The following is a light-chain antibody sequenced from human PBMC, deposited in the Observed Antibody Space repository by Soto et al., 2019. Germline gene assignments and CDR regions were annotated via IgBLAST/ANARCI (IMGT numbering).Light chain of an antibody. CDR1: QSVSSY. Sequence: EIVLTQSPATLSLSPGERAPLSGMASQSVSSYLAWYQQKPGQAPRLLIYDASNRATGIPARFSGSGSGTDFTLTISSLEPEDFAVYYCQQRSNWPITFGQGTRLEIK. V-gene: IGKV3-11*01. CDR3: QQRSNWPIT. J-gene: IGKJ5*01. CDR2: DAS.